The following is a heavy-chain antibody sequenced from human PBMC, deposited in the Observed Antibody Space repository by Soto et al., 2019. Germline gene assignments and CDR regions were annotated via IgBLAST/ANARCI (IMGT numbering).Heavy chain of an antibody. CDR2: ISGSGGST. D-gene: IGHD4-17*01. V-gene: IGHV3-23*01. J-gene: IGHJ4*02. CDR1: GFTFSSYA. Sequence: GESLKISCAASGFTFSSYAMSWVRQAPGKGLEWVSAISGSGGSTYYADSVKGRFTISRDNSKNTLYLQMNSLRAEDTAVYYCAKEARSLATVTVDYWGQGTLVTVSS. CDR3: AKEARSLATVTVDY.